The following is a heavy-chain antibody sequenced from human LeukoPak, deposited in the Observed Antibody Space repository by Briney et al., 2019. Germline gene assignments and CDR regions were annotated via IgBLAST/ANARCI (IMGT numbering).Heavy chain of an antibody. CDR3: ASSGRRYSSSWSALTDY. V-gene: IGHV3-21*01. D-gene: IGHD6-13*01. CDR2: ISSSSSYI. Sequence: PGGSLRLSCAASGFTFSSYSMNWVRQASGKGLEWVSSISSSSSYIYYADSVKGRFTISRDNAKNSLYLQMNSLRAEDTAVYYCASSGRRYSSSWSALTDYWGQGTLVTVSS. J-gene: IGHJ4*02. CDR1: GFTFSSYS.